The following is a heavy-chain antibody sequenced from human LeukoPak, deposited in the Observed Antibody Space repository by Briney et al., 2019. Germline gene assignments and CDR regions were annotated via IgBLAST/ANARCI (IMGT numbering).Heavy chain of an antibody. CDR3: ARAIGLDFDF. Sequence: GGSLRLSCIASGFTLSGSWMHWVRQVPGKGLEWVSRINSDGSSTAYADSVKGRFTISRDNAKTMLYLQMNSLRADDTAMYYCARAIGLDFDFWGQGTLVTVSS. CDR2: INSDGSST. CDR1: GFTLSGSW. J-gene: IGHJ4*02. V-gene: IGHV3-74*01. D-gene: IGHD2/OR15-2a*01.